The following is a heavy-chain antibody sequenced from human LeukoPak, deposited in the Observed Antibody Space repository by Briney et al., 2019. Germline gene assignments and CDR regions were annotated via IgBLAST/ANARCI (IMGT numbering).Heavy chain of an antibody. CDR2: IYYSGST. CDR1: GGSISSGGYY. Sequence: SETLSLTCTVSGGSISSGGYYWSWIRQLPGKGLEWIGYIYYSGSTYYNPSLKSRVTISVDTSKNQFSLKLSSVTAADTAVYYCARDRWGPVDYWGQGALVTVSS. J-gene: IGHJ4*02. V-gene: IGHV4-31*03. CDR3: ARDRWGPVDY. D-gene: IGHD3-16*01.